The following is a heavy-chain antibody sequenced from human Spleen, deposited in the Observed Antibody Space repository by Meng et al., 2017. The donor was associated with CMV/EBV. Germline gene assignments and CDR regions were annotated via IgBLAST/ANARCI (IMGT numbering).Heavy chain of an antibody. V-gene: IGHV3-23*01. CDR2: ISGSGGST. Sequence: GESLKISCAASGFTFSSYAMSWVRQAPGKGLEWVSAISGSGGSTYYADSVKGRFTISRDNSQNTLYLQMNSLRTEDTAVYYCVKNAAAGFDYWGQGTLVTVSS. CDR3: VKNAAAGFDY. D-gene: IGHD6-13*01. CDR1: GFTFSSYA. J-gene: IGHJ4*02.